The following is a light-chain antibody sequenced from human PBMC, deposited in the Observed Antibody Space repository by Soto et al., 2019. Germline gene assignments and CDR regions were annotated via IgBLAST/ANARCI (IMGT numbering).Light chain of an antibody. CDR1: QGISYF. J-gene: IGKJ4*01. CDR3: QQANSFPFT. V-gene: IGKV1-12*01. Sequence: DIQMTQSPSSVSASVGDRVIVTCRGSQGISYFLAWYQQKPGKAPKLLISAASTLQSGVPSRFSGSGSGTDFTLTITNLQPEDFATYYCQQANSFPFTFGGGTKVEIK. CDR2: AAS.